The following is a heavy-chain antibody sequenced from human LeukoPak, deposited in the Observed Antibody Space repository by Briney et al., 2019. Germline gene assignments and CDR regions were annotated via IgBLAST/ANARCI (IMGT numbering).Heavy chain of an antibody. CDR3: ARGWTYYYDSSGYHWLDY. Sequence: SETLSLTCTVSGGSITNYYWGWIRQPPGKGLEWIGSIYHSGSTYYNPSLKSRVTISVDTSKNQFSLKLSSVTAADTAVYYCARGWTYYYDSSGYHWLDYWGQGTLVTVSS. V-gene: IGHV4-38-2*02. CDR2: IYHSGST. CDR1: GGSITNYY. J-gene: IGHJ4*02. D-gene: IGHD3-22*01.